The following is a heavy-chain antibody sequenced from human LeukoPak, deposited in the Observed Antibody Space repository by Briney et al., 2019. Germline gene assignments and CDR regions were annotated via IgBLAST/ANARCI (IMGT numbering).Heavy chain of an antibody. CDR2: ISGSGDST. D-gene: IGHD4-17*01. Sequence: PGGSLRLSCAASGFTFSSYAMSWVRQAPGKGLEWVSAISGSGDSTYYADSVKGRFSISRANSKNRLYLQMNSLRAEDTAIYYCAKGNGDYILDFDYWGQGTLVTVSS. V-gene: IGHV3-23*01. CDR1: GFTFSSYA. CDR3: AKGNGDYILDFDY. J-gene: IGHJ4*02.